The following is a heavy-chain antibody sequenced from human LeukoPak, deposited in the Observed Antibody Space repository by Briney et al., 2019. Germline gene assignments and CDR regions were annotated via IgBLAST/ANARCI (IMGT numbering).Heavy chain of an antibody. V-gene: IGHV1-2*02. CDR2: IKPSSGGT. D-gene: IGHD4-17*01. CDR3: TRDRTTVTVFDS. Sequence: ASVKVSCKASGYTFTGYYIHWVRQAPGQGLEWMGWIKPSSGGTNYAQNFQGRVTMTRDTSINTAYMELSSLRSDDTAVYYCTRDRTTVTVFDSWGQGTLVTVSS. CDR1: GYTFTGYY. J-gene: IGHJ4*02.